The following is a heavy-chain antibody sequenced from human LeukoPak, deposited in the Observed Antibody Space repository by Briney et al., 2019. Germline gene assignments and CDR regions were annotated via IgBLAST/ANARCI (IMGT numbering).Heavy chain of an antibody. CDR2: IYYSGSA. V-gene: IGHV4-59*01. CDR3: ARGGYGGKRYFQH. CDR1: GGSISSYY. Sequence: PSETLSLTCTVFGGSISSYYWSWIRQPPAKGLEWIGYIYYSGSANYNPSLKSRVTISVDTSKNQFSLKLSSVTAADTAVYYCARGGYGGKRYFQHWGQGTLVTVSS. J-gene: IGHJ1*01. D-gene: IGHD4-23*01.